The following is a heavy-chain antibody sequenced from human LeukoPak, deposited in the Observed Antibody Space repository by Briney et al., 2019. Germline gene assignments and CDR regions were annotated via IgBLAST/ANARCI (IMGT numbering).Heavy chain of an antibody. CDR2: INAGASNT. J-gene: IGHJ4*02. V-gene: IGHV3-23*01. CDR1: GFTFSTYA. D-gene: IGHD2-2*01. CDR3: ARIIVGGTDY. Sequence: PGGSLRLSCAASGFTFSTYAMTWVRQAPGKGLEWVSSINAGASNTYYSDSVKGRFTISRDNSKNTLYLQMNGLRAADTAVYYCARIIVGGTDYWGQGSLVIVSS.